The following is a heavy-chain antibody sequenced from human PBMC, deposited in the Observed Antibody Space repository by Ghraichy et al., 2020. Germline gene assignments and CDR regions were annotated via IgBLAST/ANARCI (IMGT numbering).Heavy chain of an antibody. CDR3: ARKFAVTYWYFDL. CDR2: ISSSSSYI. V-gene: IGHV3-21*01. CDR1: GFTFSSYS. D-gene: IGHD2-21*02. Sequence: GGSLRLSCAASGFTFSSYSMNWVRQAPGKGLEWVSSISSSSSYIYYADSVKGRFTISRDNAKNSLYLQMNSLRAEDTAVYYCARKFAVTYWYFDLWGRGTLVTVSS. J-gene: IGHJ2*01.